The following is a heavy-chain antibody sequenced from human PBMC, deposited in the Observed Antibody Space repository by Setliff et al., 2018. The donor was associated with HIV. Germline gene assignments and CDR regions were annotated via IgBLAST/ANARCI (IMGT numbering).Heavy chain of an antibody. V-gene: IGHV3-23*01. D-gene: IGHD3-10*01. J-gene: IGHJ3*02. CDR1: GFTFSSYA. CDR3: ARGAGDHDAFDI. Sequence: PGGSLRLSCAASGFTFSSYAMSWVRQAPGKGLEWVSAISGSGGSTYYADSVKGRFTISRDNAKNSLYLQMNSLRAEDTAVYYCARGAGDHDAFDIWGQGTMVTVSS. CDR2: ISGSGGST.